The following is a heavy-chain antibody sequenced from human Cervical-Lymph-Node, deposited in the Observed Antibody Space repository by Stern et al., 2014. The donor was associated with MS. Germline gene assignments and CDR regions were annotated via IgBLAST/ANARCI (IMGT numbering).Heavy chain of an antibody. CDR1: GDTFTSYY. V-gene: IGHV1-46*03. J-gene: IGHJ5*02. Sequence: VQLVESGAEVKKPGASVKVSCKAYGDTFTSYYMHWVRQAPGQGLEWMGMINPSVGSPNYAQKFQGRVTMPRDTSASTVYMELSSLRSEDTAVYYCARVGGYCGSTTCPDGKFWFAPWGQGTLVTVSS. CDR3: ARVGGYCGSTTCPDGKFWFAP. D-gene: IGHD2-2*01. CDR2: INPSVGSP.